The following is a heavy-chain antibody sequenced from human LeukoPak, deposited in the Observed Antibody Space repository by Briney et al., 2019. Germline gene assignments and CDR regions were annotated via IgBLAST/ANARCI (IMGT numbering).Heavy chain of an antibody. V-gene: IGHV1-2*06. Sequence: ASVKVSCKASGGTFSSYAISWVRQAPGQGLEWMGRINPYSGDTNFAQKCQGRVTMTRDTSITTAYMDLSSLTPDDTAVYFCARDQGSLTRSWYTGYWGQGTQVTVSS. CDR1: GGTFSSYA. CDR2: INPYSGDT. J-gene: IGHJ4*02. D-gene: IGHD6-13*01. CDR3: ARDQGSLTRSWYTGY.